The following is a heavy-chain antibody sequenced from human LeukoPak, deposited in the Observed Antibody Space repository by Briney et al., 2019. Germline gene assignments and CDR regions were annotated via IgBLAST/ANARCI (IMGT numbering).Heavy chain of an antibody. CDR3: ASRYCSGGSCHFDY. CDR2: ISSSSSYI. CDR1: GFTFSSYS. Sequence: GGSLRLSCAASGFTFSSYSMNWVRQAPGEGLEWVSSISSSSSYIYYADSVKGRFTISRDNAKNSLYLQMNSLRAEDTAVYYCASRYCSGGSCHFDYWGQGTLVTVSS. D-gene: IGHD2-15*01. J-gene: IGHJ4*02. V-gene: IGHV3-21*01.